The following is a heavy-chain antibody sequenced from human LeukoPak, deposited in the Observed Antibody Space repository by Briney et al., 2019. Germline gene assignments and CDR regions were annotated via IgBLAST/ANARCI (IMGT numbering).Heavy chain of an antibody. CDR2: IIPILGIA. V-gene: IGHV1-69*04. J-gene: IGHJ5*02. Sequence: SVKVSCKASGGTFSSYAISWVRQAPGQGLEWMGRIIPILGIANYAQKFQGRVTITADKSTSTAYMELSSLRSEDTAVYYCARTTRSGYVFGWFDPWGQGTLVTVSS. D-gene: IGHD3-3*01. CDR1: GGTFSSYA. CDR3: ARTTRSGYVFGWFDP.